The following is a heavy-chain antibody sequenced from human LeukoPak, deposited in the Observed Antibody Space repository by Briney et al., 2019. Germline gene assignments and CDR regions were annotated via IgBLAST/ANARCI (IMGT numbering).Heavy chain of an antibody. D-gene: IGHD1-26*01. CDR1: RFTFSSYP. CDR3: ARDRDWLIVGATTPDY. V-gene: IGHV3-30-3*01. Sequence: PGGSLRLSCAASRFTFSSYPMHWVRQAPGKGLEWVAVISYDGSNKYYADSVKGRFTISRDNSENTLYLQMNSLRTEDTAMYYCARDRDWLIVGATTPDYWGQGTLVTVSS. CDR2: ISYDGSNK. J-gene: IGHJ4*02.